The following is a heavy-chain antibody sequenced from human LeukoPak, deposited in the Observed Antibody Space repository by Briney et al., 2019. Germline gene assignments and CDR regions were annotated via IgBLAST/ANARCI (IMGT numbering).Heavy chain of an antibody. J-gene: IGHJ4*02. CDR2: IRSKTDGGTT. D-gene: IGHD6-19*01. V-gene: IGHV3-15*01. CDR1: GFTFNNAW. Sequence: PGGSLRLSCAASGFTFNNAWLTWVRQAPGKGLEWVGRIRSKTDGGTTDHAAPVKGRFTISRDDSKTMLYLQMNSLKTEDTAVYYCNTWAPYSSYFVDSWGQGTLVTVSS. CDR3: NTWAPYSSYFVDS.